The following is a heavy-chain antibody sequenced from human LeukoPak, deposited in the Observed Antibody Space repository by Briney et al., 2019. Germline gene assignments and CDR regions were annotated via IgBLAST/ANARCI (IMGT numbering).Heavy chain of an antibody. Sequence: SVKVSCKASGGTFSSYAISWVRQAPGQGLEWTGRIIPIFGTANYAQKFLGRVTITKDESTGTASMELDSLRSEDTAVYYCARDTGADYYDSSGYHMGAFDIWGQGTMVTVSS. J-gene: IGHJ3*02. CDR1: GGTFSSYA. D-gene: IGHD3-22*01. V-gene: IGHV1-69*05. CDR3: ARDTGADYYDSSGYHMGAFDI. CDR2: IIPIFGTA.